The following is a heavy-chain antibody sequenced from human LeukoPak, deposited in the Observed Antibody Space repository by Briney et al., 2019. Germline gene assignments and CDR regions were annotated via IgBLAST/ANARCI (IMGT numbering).Heavy chain of an antibody. D-gene: IGHD3-22*01. CDR3: ARDSYYDGSGHDAFDI. J-gene: IGHJ3*02. CDR1: GGSISSYY. CDR2: IYYSGST. Sequence: SETLSLTCTVSGGSISSYYWSWIRQPPGKGLEWIGYIYYSGSTNYNPSLKSRVTISVDTSKNQFPLKLSSVTAADTAVYYCARDSYYDGSGHDAFDIWGQGTMVTVSS. V-gene: IGHV4-59*01.